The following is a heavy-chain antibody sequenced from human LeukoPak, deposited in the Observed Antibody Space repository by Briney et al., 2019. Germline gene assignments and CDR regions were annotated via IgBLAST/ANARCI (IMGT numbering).Heavy chain of an antibody. V-gene: IGHV4-38-2*02. CDR3: ARRSWGVYYFDY. J-gene: IGHJ4*02. Sequence: PSETLSLTCTVSGYSISSGYYWGWIRQPPGKGLEWIGYIYTSGSTSYNPSLKSRVTISVDTSKNQFSLKLSSVTAADTAVYYCARRSWGVYYFDYWGQGTLVTVSS. CDR2: IYTSGST. D-gene: IGHD3-10*01. CDR1: GYSISSGYY.